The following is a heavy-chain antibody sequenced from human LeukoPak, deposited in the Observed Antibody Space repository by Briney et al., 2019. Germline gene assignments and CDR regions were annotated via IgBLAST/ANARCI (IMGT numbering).Heavy chain of an antibody. CDR3: ARRGSNWGYYFDY. D-gene: IGHD7-27*01. J-gene: IGHJ4*02. Sequence: SETLSLTCTVSGGSISSYYWSWIRQPPGKGLEWMGYIYYSGSTNYNPSLKSRVTISVDTSKNQFSLKLSSVTAADTAVYYCARRGSNWGYYFDYWGQGTLVTVSS. CDR1: GGSISSYY. V-gene: IGHV4-59*08. CDR2: IYYSGST.